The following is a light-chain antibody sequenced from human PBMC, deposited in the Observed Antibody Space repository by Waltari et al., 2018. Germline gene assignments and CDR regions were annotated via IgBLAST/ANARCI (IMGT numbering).Light chain of an antibody. CDR1: SEHSSYA. CDR2: VNSDGSH. Sequence: QLVLTQSPSASASLGAPVKLTCTLSSEHSSYAIAWHQQQPEKGPRYLMKVNSDGSHIKGDGIPDRCSGSSSGAERYLTISSLQSEDEADYYCQTWGTGVRVFGGGTKLTVL. CDR3: QTWGTGVRV. J-gene: IGLJ3*02. V-gene: IGLV4-69*01.